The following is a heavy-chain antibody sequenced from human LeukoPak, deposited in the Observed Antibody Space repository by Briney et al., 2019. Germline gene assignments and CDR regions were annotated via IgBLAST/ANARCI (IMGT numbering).Heavy chain of an antibody. J-gene: IGHJ6*02. V-gene: IGHV3-11*01. CDR3: AREVVVVPDYYYYGLDV. CDR1: GFTFSDYY. D-gene: IGHD2-2*01. Sequence: GGSLRLSCVASGFTFSDYYMTWIRQAPGKGLEYVSHISRSGSSLYYGDSVTGRFTITRDNAKNSLYLQMNSLRVEDTAVYYCAREVVVVPDYYYYGLDVWGQGTTVTVSS. CDR2: ISRSGSSL.